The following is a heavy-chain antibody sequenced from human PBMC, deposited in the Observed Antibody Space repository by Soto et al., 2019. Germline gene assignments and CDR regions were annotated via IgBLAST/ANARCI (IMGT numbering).Heavy chain of an antibody. J-gene: IGHJ4*02. CDR1: GDSLSSRTYY. V-gene: IGHV4-39*01. D-gene: IGHD1-26*01. Sequence: QLQLQESGPRLVKPSETLSLTCSVSGDSLSSRTYYWGWIRQAPGKGLEWIGTMYYSGKTYYNPPLKRRVTIAVDTSKNRFALKLRSVTAADTAVYYCARTLSSGSYFYYWGQGSLVTVSS. CDR2: MYYSGKT. CDR3: ARTLSSGSYFYY.